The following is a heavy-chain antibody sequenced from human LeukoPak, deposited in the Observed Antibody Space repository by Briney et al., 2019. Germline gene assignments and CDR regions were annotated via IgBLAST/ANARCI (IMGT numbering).Heavy chain of an antibody. J-gene: IGHJ5*02. D-gene: IGHD3-22*01. Sequence: GASVKVSCKASGYTFTSYGISWVRQAPGQGLEWMGWISAYNGNTNYAQKLQGRVTMTTDTSTSTAYMELRSLRSDDTAVYYCARVTFDSSGYTGENWFDPWGQGTLVTVSS. V-gene: IGHV1-18*01. CDR1: GYTFTSYG. CDR3: ARVTFDSSGYTGENWFDP. CDR2: ISAYNGNT.